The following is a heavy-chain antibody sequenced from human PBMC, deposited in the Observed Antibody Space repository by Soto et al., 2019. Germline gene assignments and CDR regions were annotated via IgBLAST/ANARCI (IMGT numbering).Heavy chain of an antibody. V-gene: IGHV3-23*01. CDR3: ARGWIFDL. D-gene: IGHD1-1*01. Sequence: PGLSLRLSCAASVFTFSSYAMSWVRQAPGKGLEWVSGINGGGDSTYFADSVRGRFTISRDNSKNTLFLQMTSLRAEDTAVYYCARGWIFDLWGKGHLVTASS. J-gene: IGHJ4*02. CDR1: VFTFSSYA. CDR2: INGGGDST.